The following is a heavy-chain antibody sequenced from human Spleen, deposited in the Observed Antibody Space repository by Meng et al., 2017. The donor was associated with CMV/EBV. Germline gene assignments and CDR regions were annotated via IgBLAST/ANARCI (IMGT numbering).Heavy chain of an antibody. CDR3: ARDYGDYYFDY. CDR1: GYTFTSYH. Sequence: SCKASGYTFTSYHINWVRQATGQGLEWMGWMNPNNINTGYAQKFQGRVTMTRNTSISTAYMELSSLRSEDAAVYYCARDYGDYYFDYWGQGTQVTVSS. D-gene: IGHD4-17*01. J-gene: IGHJ4*02. CDR2: MNPNNINT. V-gene: IGHV1-8*01.